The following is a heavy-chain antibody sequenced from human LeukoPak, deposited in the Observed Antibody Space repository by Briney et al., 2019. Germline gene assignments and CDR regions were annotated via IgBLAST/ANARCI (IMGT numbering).Heavy chain of an antibody. V-gene: IGHV4-31*03. CDR3: ARNYDILTGYYLFDY. Sequence: SETLSLTCTVSGGSISSGGYYWSWIRQPPGKGLEWIGYIYYCGSTYYNPSLKSRVNLSVDTSNTQFSLKLSSVTAADTAVYYCARNYDILTGYYLFDYWGQGTLVTVSS. D-gene: IGHD3-9*01. CDR2: IYYCGST. J-gene: IGHJ4*02. CDR1: GGSISSGGYY.